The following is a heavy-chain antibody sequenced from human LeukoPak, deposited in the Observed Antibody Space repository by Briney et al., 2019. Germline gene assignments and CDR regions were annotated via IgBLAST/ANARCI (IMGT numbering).Heavy chain of an antibody. CDR2: ISRTSDTI. J-gene: IGHJ4*02. Sequence: PGGSQRLSCAASGFPFSSYGINWVRQAPGKGLEWISFISRTSDTIYYADSVKGRFTNSRDNVRNSLFLQMNSLRVEDTAVYFCAREASWGPDYWGQGTLVTVSS. CDR1: GFPFSSYG. V-gene: IGHV3-48*01. CDR3: AREASWGPDY. D-gene: IGHD3-16*01.